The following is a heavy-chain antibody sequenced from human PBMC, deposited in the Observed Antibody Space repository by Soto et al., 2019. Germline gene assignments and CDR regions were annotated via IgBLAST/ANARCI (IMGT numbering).Heavy chain of an antibody. V-gene: IGHV1-2*02. Sequence: QVQLVQSGAEVKKPGASVKVSCKTSGYTFSAYYIHWVRQAPGQGLEWMGWINPNSGGTNYAQKFQGRVTITGVTSDSTAYMELIGLTSDDTAVYYCARDLYCTGGRCYSRWFDPWGQGTLVTVSS. D-gene: IGHD2-15*01. J-gene: IGHJ5*02. CDR2: INPNSGGT. CDR1: GYTFSAYY. CDR3: ARDLYCTGGRCYSRWFDP.